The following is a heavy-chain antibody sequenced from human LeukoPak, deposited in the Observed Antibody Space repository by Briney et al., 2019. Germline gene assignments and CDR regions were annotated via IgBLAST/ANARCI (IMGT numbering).Heavy chain of an antibody. CDR2: IYYSGST. J-gene: IGHJ5*02. V-gene: IGHV4-39*07. CDR1: GGSISSSSYY. Sequence: SETLSLTCTVSGGSISSSSYYWGWIRQPPGKGLEWIGSIYYSGSTYYNPSLKSRVTISVDTSKNQSSLKLSPVTAADTAVYYCARRITMVRGGSGRFDPWGQGTLVTVSS. CDR3: ARRITMVRGGSGRFDP. D-gene: IGHD3-10*01.